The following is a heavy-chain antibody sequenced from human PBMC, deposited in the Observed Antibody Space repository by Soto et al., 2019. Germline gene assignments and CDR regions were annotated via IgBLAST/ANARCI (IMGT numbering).Heavy chain of an antibody. V-gene: IGHV3-74*01. Sequence: EVQLVESGGGLGHPGGSLRLSCAASGFTFSTYYMHWVRQAPGKGLVWVSRINSDGSRTNYADSVKGRFTTFRDNAKNTLYLQLNSLTAEDTAVYYCATVANGSYVWFDPWGQGTLVTVSS. D-gene: IGHD1-26*01. CDR2: INSDGSRT. CDR3: ATVANGSYVWFDP. CDR1: GFTFSTYY. J-gene: IGHJ5*02.